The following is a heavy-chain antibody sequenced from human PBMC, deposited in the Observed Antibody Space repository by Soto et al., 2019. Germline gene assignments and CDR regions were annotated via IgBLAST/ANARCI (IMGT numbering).Heavy chain of an antibody. J-gene: IGHJ4*02. CDR3: ARARADTFVPFEF. D-gene: IGHD3-16*01. V-gene: IGHV1-18*04. CDR1: GFNFVDHG. Sequence: QVQLVQSGPEVRKPGTSVKVSCKASGFNFVDHGFSWVRQAPGHALEWMGWISVYNGNREYAEKFQGRLSMTTDTSTDTAYMELGSLRSADTAVYYCARARADTFVPFEFWGQGTLVTVSS. CDR2: ISVYNGNR.